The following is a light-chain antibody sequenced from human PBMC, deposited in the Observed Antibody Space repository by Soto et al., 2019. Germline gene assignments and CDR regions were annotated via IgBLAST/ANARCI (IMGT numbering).Light chain of an antibody. CDR3: GTWDSSLSAVV. J-gene: IGLJ2*01. CDR1: SSHIGNND. CDR2: DNN. V-gene: IGLV1-51*01. Sequence: QSVLTQPPSVSAAPGQKVTISCSGSSSHIGNNDVSWYQQLPGTAPKLLMYDNNKRPSGIPDRFSGSKSGTSATLGITGLQTGDEADYYCGTWDSSLSAVVFGGGTKVTVL.